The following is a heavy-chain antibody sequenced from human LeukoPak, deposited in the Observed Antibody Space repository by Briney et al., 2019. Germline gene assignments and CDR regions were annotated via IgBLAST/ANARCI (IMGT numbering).Heavy chain of an antibody. CDR1: GFTFSRYW. J-gene: IGHJ5*01. CDR3: ARDKVVGPTKFDS. Sequence: GGSLRLSCAASGFTFSRYWMSWVRQAPGKGLEWVANIKQDGGEIYYVDSVRGRFTISRDNAKNSVYLHMNSLRAEDTAVYYCARDKVVGPTKFDSWGQGTLVTVSS. V-gene: IGHV3-7*01. D-gene: IGHD1-26*01. CDR2: IKQDGGEI.